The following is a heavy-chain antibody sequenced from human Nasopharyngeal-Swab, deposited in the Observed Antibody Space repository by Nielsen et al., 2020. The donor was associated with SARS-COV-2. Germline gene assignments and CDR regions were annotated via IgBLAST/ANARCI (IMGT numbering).Heavy chain of an antibody. CDR2: ISYDGSNK. V-gene: IGHV3-30*18. CDR3: AKAQQQMAYYYYGMDV. J-gene: IGHJ6*02. D-gene: IGHD6-13*01. CDR1: GFTFSSYG. Sequence: GGSLRLSCAAPGFTFSSYGMHWVRQAPGKGLEWVAVISYDGSNKYYADSVKGRFTISRDNSKNTLYLQMNSLRAEDTAVYYCAKAQQQMAYYYYGMDVWGQGTTVTVSS.